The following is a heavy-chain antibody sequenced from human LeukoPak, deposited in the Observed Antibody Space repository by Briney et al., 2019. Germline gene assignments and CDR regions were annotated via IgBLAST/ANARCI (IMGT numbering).Heavy chain of an antibody. V-gene: IGHV3-33*01. Sequence: GGSLRLSCAASGFTFSSYGMHWVRQAPGKGLEWVAVIWYDGSNKYYADSVKGRFTISRDNSKNTLYLQMNSLRAEDTAVYYCARDGVFYGMDVWGQGTTVTVSS. D-gene: IGHD6-13*01. J-gene: IGHJ6*02. CDR2: IWYDGSNK. CDR3: ARDGVFYGMDV. CDR1: GFTFSSYG.